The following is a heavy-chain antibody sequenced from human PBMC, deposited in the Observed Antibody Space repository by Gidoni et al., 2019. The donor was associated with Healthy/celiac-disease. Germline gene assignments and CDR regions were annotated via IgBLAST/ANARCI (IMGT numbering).Heavy chain of an antibody. CDR3: AIRLYQLDPTPDAVDI. D-gene: IGHD2-2*01. J-gene: IGHJ3*02. Sequence: PGKGLEWVAFISYVGSNKYYADSVKGRFTISRDKSKNALYLQMNSLRAEDTAVYYCAIRLYQLDPTPDAVDIWGRGTMVTVSS. CDR2: ISYVGSNK. V-gene: IGHV3-30*03.